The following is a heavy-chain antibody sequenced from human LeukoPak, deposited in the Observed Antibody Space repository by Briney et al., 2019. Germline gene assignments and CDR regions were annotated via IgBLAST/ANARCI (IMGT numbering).Heavy chain of an antibody. Sequence: PGGSLRLSCAASGFTFSSYWMSWVRQAPGKGLEWVSAISGSGGSTYYADSVKGRFTISRDNSKNTLYLQMNSLRAEDTAVYYCAKGGQGVPKRYYDILTGYYPLGYWGQGTLVTVSS. CDR1: GFTFSSYW. CDR2: ISGSGGST. CDR3: AKGGQGVPKRYYDILTGYYPLGY. D-gene: IGHD3-9*01. V-gene: IGHV3-23*01. J-gene: IGHJ4*02.